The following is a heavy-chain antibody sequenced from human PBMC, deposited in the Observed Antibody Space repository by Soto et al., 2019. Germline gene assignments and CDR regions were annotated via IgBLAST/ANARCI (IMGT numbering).Heavy chain of an antibody. CDR3: ARVTRQVAGSFFDY. D-gene: IGHD5-12*01. Sequence: GGSLRLSCASSGFTVSSNYMTWVRQAPGKGLEWVSVIYSGGSTYYADSVKGRFTISRDNSKNTLYLQMNSLRAEDTAVYYCARVTRQVAGSFFDYWGQGTLVTVSS. J-gene: IGHJ4*02. CDR2: IYSGGST. CDR1: GFTVSSNY. V-gene: IGHV3-66*01.